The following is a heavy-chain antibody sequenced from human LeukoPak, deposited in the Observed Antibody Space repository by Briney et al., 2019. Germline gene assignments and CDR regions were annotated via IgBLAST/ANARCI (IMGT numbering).Heavy chain of an antibody. Sequence: PSETLSLTCTVSGYPISSGYYWGWIRQPPGKGLEWIGSISHSGSTYYNPSLKSRVTISVDTSKNQFSLKLSSVTAADTAVYYCARAPARGYSYGYYYYYMDVWGKGTTVTVSS. V-gene: IGHV4-38-2*02. D-gene: IGHD5-18*01. J-gene: IGHJ6*03. CDR1: GYPISSGYY. CDR2: ISHSGST. CDR3: ARAPARGYSYGYYYYYMDV.